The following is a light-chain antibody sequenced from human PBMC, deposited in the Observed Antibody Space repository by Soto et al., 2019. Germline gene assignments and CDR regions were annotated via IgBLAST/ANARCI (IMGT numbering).Light chain of an antibody. J-gene: IGKJ1*01. CDR1: QSVSNN. V-gene: IGKV3-11*01. CDR2: DAS. Sequence: EIVLTHSPATLSLSLCERATLSFSASQSVSNNFLAWYQQKPGQAPTLLIFDASFRASDIPVRFSGSGSGTDFTLTISDVQPEDFALYYCHQRQSWPRTFGQGTKV. CDR3: HQRQSWPRT.